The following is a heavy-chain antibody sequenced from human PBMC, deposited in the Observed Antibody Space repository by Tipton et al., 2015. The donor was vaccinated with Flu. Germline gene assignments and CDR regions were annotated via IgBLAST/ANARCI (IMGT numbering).Heavy chain of an antibody. CDR2: ISSSGSTI. CDR1: GFTFSSYE. CDR3: AGDREPCSGGSCSPHYGMDV. D-gene: IGHD2-15*01. Sequence: QLVQSGGGLVQPGGSLRLSCAASGFTFSSYEMNWVRQAPGKGLEWVSYISSSGSTIYYADSVKGRFTISRDNAKNSLYLQMNSLRAEDTAVYYCAGDREPCSGGSCSPHYGMDVWGQGTTVTVSS. J-gene: IGHJ6*02. V-gene: IGHV3-48*03.